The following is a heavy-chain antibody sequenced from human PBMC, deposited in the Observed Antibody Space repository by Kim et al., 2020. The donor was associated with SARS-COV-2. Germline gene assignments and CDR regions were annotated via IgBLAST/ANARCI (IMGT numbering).Heavy chain of an antibody. J-gene: IGHJ5*02. CDR3: ARLGVLGWFDP. CDR2: IYYSGST. V-gene: IGHV4-39*01. Sequence: SETLSLTCTVSGGSISSSSYYWGWIRQPPGKGLEWIGSIYYSGSTYYNPSLKSRVTISVDTSKNQFSLKLSSVTAADTAVYYCARLGVLGWFDPWGQGTL. D-gene: IGHD1-26*01. CDR1: GGSISSSSYY.